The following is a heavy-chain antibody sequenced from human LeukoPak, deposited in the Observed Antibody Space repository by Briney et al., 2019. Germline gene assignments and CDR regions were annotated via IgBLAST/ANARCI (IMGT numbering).Heavy chain of an antibody. CDR2: IYYSGST. CDR1: GGSISSSSYY. V-gene: IGHV4-39*01. J-gene: IGHJ6*03. D-gene: IGHD5/OR15-5a*01. CDR3: ARRRKVSVLLKSYYMDV. Sequence: PSETLSLTCTVSGGSISSSSYYWGWIRQPPGKGLEWIGSIYYSGSTYYNPSLKSRVTISVDTSKNQFSLKLSSVTAADTAVYYCARRRKVSVLLKSYYMDVWGKGTTVTVSS.